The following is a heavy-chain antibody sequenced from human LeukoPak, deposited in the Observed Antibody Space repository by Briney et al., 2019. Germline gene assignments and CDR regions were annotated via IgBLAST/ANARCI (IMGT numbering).Heavy chain of an antibody. J-gene: IGHJ4*02. CDR3: AKGYNYGLDY. Sequence: GGSLRLSCAASGFTFSRFWMSWVRQTPGQGLVWVSKIKTDGSYTIYADSVKGRFTISRDNAENTLYLQMNSLRAEDTAVYYCAKGYNYGLDYWGQGTLVTVSS. CDR1: GFTFSRFW. V-gene: IGHV3-74*01. D-gene: IGHD5-18*01. CDR2: IKTDGSYT.